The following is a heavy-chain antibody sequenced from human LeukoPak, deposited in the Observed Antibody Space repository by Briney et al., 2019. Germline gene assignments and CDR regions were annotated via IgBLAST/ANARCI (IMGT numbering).Heavy chain of an antibody. CDR1: GFTFTSYG. V-gene: IGHV3-23*01. CDR3: AKEECGNCYSGGDC. Sequence: GGSLRLSCAASGFTFTSYGMIWVRQAPGKGLEWVSAISGSGGSTYYADSVKGRFTISRDDSKNTLYLQMNSLRAEDTAVYYCAKEECGNCYSGGDCWGQGTLVTVSS. D-gene: IGHD2-15*01. CDR2: ISGSGGST. J-gene: IGHJ4*02.